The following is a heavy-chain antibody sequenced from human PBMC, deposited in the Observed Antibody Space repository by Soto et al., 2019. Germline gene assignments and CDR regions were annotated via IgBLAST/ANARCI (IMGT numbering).Heavy chain of an antibody. D-gene: IGHD3-16*02. V-gene: IGHV1-18*04. Sequence: QVQLVQSGAEVKEPGASVMVSCKASGYTFTTHGIIWVRQAPGQGLEWMGWISPYNGKTTYAQKVQCRVTMTTDTSTSTAYMELRRLRSADTPVYYCARVDDYVWASFRPWGQGTQVTVSS. CDR3: ARVDDYVWASFRP. CDR1: GYTFTTHG. CDR2: ISPYNGKT. J-gene: IGHJ5*02.